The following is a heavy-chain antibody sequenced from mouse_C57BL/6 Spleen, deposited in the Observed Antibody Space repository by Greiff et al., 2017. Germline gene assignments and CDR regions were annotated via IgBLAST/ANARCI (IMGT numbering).Heavy chain of an antibody. V-gene: IGHV1-15*01. CDR1: GYTFTDYE. CDR2: IDPETGGT. Sequence: QVQLQQSGAELVRPGASVTLSCKASGYTFTDYEMHWVKQTPVHGLEWIGAIDPETGGTAYNQKFKGKAILTADKSSSTAYMELRSLPSEDSAVYYCTTGLRRLYYFDYWGQGTTLTVSS. CDR3: TTGLRRLYYFDY. D-gene: IGHD2-4*01. J-gene: IGHJ2*01.